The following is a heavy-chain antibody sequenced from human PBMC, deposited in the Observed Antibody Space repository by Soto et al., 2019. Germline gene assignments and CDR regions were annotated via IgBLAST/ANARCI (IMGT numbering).Heavy chain of an antibody. V-gene: IGHV2-70*01. CDR1: GFSLSTSGMC. J-gene: IGHJ4*02. Sequence: SGPTLVNPTQTLTLTCTFSGFSLSTSGMCVSWIRQPPGKALEWLALIDWDDDKYYSTSLKTRLTISKDTSKNQVVLTMTNMDPVDTATYYCARIFSGDYYDSSGYYIFDYWGQGTLVTVSS. D-gene: IGHD3-22*01. CDR3: ARIFSGDYYDSSGYYIFDY. CDR2: IDWDDDK.